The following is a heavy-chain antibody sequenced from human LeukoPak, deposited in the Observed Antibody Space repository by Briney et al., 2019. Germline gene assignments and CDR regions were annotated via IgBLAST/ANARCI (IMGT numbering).Heavy chain of an antibody. Sequence: PGGSLRLSCAASGFTLSSYSMNWVRQAPGKGLEWVSSISSSSSYIYYADSVKGRFTISRDNAKNSLYLQMNSLRAEDTAVYYCARAGSSSWYGNWFDPWGQGTLVTVSS. V-gene: IGHV3-21*01. D-gene: IGHD6-13*01. CDR2: ISSSSSYI. CDR3: ARAGSSSWYGNWFDP. CDR1: GFTLSSYS. J-gene: IGHJ5*02.